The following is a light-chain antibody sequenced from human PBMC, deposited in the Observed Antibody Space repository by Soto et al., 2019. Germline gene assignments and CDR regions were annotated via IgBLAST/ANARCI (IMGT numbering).Light chain of an antibody. CDR3: QQYDNCWT. CDR2: DAS. V-gene: IGKV1-5*01. Sequence: DIHITQSPSTLSASVGDRVTITCRASQNINRWLAWYQQKPGKAPKLLIYDASSLESGVPSRFSGSGSGTEFTLTISSLHPDDFATYYCQQYDNCWTFGQGTKVDIK. J-gene: IGKJ1*01. CDR1: QNINRW.